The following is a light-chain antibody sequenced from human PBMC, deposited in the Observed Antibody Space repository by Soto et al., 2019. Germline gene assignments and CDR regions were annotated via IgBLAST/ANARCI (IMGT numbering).Light chain of an antibody. V-gene: IGKV3-11*01. CDR2: DAS. CDR3: QQRSNWLIT. CDR1: QSVSSY. J-gene: IGKJ5*01. Sequence: EIVLTQSPATLSLSPGERATFSCRASQSVSSYLAWYQQKPGQAPRLLIYDASNRATGIPARFSSCGSGTDFTLTISSLEPEDFAAYYCQQRSNWLITFGQGTRLEIK.